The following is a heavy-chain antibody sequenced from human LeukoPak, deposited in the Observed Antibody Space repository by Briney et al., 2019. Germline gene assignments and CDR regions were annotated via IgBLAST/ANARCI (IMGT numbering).Heavy chain of an antibody. Sequence: ASVKVSCKASRGTFNSSGISWVRQAPGQRLEWMGGIIPIFHTANYAQKFQGRVTITADESTSTAYMELSSLRSEDTAVYYCARDGHTGYCSSTSCYYFQHWGQGTLVTVSS. CDR2: IIPIFHTA. D-gene: IGHD2-2*01. J-gene: IGHJ1*01. CDR3: ARDGHTGYCSSTSCYYFQH. CDR1: RGTFNSSG. V-gene: IGHV1-69*13.